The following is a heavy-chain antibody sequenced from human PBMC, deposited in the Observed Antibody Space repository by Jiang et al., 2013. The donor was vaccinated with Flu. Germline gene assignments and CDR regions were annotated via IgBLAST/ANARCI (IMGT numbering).Heavy chain of an antibody. CDR3: ARGMYYYGSGLYGMDV. CDR1: GGSFSGYY. D-gene: IGHD3-10*01. J-gene: IGHJ6*02. V-gene: IGHV4-34*01. CDR2: INHSGST. Sequence: TLSLTCAVYGGSFSGYYWSWIRQPPGKGLEWIGEINHSGSTNYNPSLKSRVTISVDTSKNQFSLKLSSVTAADTAVYYCARGMYYYGSGLYGMDVWGQGTTVTVSS.